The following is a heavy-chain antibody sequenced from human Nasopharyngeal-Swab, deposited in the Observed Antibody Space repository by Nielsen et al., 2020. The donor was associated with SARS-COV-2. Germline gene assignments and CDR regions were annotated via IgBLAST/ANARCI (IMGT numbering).Heavy chain of an antibody. Sequence: GGSLRLSCAASGFTFSSYAMHWVRQASGKGLEWVAVISYDGSNKYYADSVKGRFTISRDNSKNTLYLQMNSLRAEDTAVYYCARSYYGAYYYGMDVWGQGTTVTVSS. V-gene: IGHV3-30-3*01. CDR1: GFTFSSYA. CDR3: ARSYYGAYYYGMDV. D-gene: IGHD4-17*01. J-gene: IGHJ6*02. CDR2: ISYDGSNK.